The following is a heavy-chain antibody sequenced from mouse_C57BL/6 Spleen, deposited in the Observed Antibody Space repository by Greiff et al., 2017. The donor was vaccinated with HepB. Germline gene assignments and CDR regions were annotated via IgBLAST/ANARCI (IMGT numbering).Heavy chain of an antibody. CDR2: IYPGDGDT. CDR1: GYAFSSSW. Sequence: VQLQESGPELVKPGASVKISCKASGYAFSSSWMNWVKQRPGKGLEWIGRIYPGDGDTNYNGKFKGKATLTADKSSSTAYMQRSSLTSEDSAVYFCARGDYYGYAMDYWGQGTSVTVSS. V-gene: IGHV1-82*01. D-gene: IGHD1-1*01. J-gene: IGHJ4*01. CDR3: ARGDYYGYAMDY.